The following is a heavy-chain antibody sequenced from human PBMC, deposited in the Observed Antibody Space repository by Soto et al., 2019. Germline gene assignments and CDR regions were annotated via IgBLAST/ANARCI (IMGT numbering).Heavy chain of an antibody. CDR2: ISYDGSNK. D-gene: IGHD3-3*01. Sequence: GGSLRLSCAASGFAFSSYGMHWVRQAPGKGLEWVAVISYDGSNKYYADSVKGRFTISRDNSKNTLYLQMNSLRAEDTAVYYCAKPGITIFGVVFPRRYYYYGMAVWGQGTSVTVSS. J-gene: IGHJ6*02. CDR1: GFAFSSYG. V-gene: IGHV3-30*18. CDR3: AKPGITIFGVVFPRRYYYYGMAV.